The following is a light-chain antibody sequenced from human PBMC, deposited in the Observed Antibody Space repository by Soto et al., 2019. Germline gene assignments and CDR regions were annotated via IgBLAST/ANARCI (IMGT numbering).Light chain of an antibody. J-gene: IGKJ4*01. V-gene: IGKV1-27*01. Sequence: DIQMTQSPSSLSASVGDRVTITCWASQGISNYLAWYQQKPGKVPKLLIYAASTLQSGVPSRFSGGRSGTDFTLTISSLQPEDVATYYCQTYNSAPLFGGGTKVDI. CDR1: QGISNY. CDR3: QTYNSAPL. CDR2: AAS.